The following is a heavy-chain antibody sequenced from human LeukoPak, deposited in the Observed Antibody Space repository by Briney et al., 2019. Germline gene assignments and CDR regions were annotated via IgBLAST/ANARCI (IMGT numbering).Heavy chain of an antibody. J-gene: IGHJ4*02. V-gene: IGHV4-4*09. CDR3: ARGQGYSSSFGY. D-gene: IGHD6-6*01. Sequence: PSETLSLTCTVSGGSISSYYWSWIRQPPGKGLEWIGYIYTSGSTNYNPSLKSRVTISVDTSKNQFSLKLSSVTAADTAVYYCARGQGYSSSFGYWGQGTLVTVSS. CDR2: IYTSGST. CDR1: GGSISSYY.